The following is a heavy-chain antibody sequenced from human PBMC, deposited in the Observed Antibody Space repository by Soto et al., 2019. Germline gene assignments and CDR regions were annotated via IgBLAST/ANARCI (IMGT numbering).Heavy chain of an antibody. CDR1: GGSINRGDYY. Sequence: SETLSLTCTVSGGSINRGDYYWSWFRQPPGKVLEWIGNIFHSGSTYYTPSLQSRVTISLDTSKNHFSLKLSSVTPADTAVYYCARDRYYGSGTYYNFYSGMDVWGQGTTVTVSS. D-gene: IGHD3-10*01. J-gene: IGHJ6*02. V-gene: IGHV4-30-4*01. CDR2: IFHSGST. CDR3: ARDRYYGSGTYYNFYSGMDV.